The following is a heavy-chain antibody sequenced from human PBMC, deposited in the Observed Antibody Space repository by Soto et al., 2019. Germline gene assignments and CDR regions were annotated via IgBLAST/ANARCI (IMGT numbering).Heavy chain of an antibody. CDR1: GGSISSGGYY. J-gene: IGHJ4*02. D-gene: IGHD3-16*01. CDR2: IYYSGST. V-gene: IGHV4-31*03. Sequence: SETLSLTCSVSGGSISSGGYYWSWIRQHPGKGLEWIGYIYYSGSTYYNPSLKSRVTISVDTSKNQFSLKLSSVTAADTAVYYCARHPANLLWGGLHFDYWGQGTLVTVSS. CDR3: ARHPANLLWGGLHFDY.